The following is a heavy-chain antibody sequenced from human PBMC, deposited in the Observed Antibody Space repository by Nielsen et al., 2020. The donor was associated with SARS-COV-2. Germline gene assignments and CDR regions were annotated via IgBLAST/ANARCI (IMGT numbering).Heavy chain of an antibody. CDR3: AKSFDAPYYYYYMDV. Sequence: GESLKISCAASGFTFSSYGMHWVRQAPGKGLEWVAVIWYDGSNKYYADSVKGRFTISRDNSKNTLYLQMNSLRAEDTAVYYCAKSFDAPYYYYYMDVWGKGTTVTVSS. CDR2: IWYDGSNK. CDR1: GFTFSSYG. D-gene: IGHD3-9*01. J-gene: IGHJ6*03. V-gene: IGHV3-33*06.